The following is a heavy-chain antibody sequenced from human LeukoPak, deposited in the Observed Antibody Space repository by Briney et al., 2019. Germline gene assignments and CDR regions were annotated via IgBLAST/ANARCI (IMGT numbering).Heavy chain of an antibody. Sequence: GGSLRLSCAASGFTFSDYEMNWVRQAPGKGLEWLSHISVSGTTIHYADSVKGRFTISRDNSKNTLYLQMNSLRAEDTAVYYCAKPEGYGSTYWGQGTLVTVSS. CDR1: GFTFSDYE. J-gene: IGHJ4*02. CDR2: ISVSGTTI. D-gene: IGHD3-10*01. V-gene: IGHV3-23*01. CDR3: AKPEGYGSTY.